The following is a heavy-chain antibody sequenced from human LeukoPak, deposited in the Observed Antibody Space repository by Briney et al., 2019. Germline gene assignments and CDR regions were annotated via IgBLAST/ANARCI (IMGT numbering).Heavy chain of an antibody. V-gene: IGHV3-23*01. CDR3: AKDRAGYTNPYYFDY. CDR1: GFTFSTYA. J-gene: IGHJ4*02. Sequence: GGSLRLSCAASGFTFSTYAMSRVRQAPGKGLEWGSTISGSGANTYYADSVRGRFTISRDNSKNTLYLHMNSLRAEDTAVYYCAKDRAGYTNPYYFDYWGQGTLVTVSS. D-gene: IGHD3-16*02. CDR2: ISGSGANT.